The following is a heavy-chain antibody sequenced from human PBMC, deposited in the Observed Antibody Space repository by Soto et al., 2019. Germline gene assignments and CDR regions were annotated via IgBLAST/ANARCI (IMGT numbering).Heavy chain of an antibody. CDR1: GFTFGDYW. Sequence: GGSLRLSCAASGFTFGDYWMSWVRQAPGKGLEWVAKVKPDGSEKYYVDSVKGRFTISRDNAKISLYLQMNSLRAEDTAVYYCARVDTSILHYGTDVWGQGTTVTVSS. CDR3: ARVDTSILHYGTDV. CDR2: VKPDGSEK. V-gene: IGHV3-7*01. J-gene: IGHJ6*02. D-gene: IGHD2-21*01.